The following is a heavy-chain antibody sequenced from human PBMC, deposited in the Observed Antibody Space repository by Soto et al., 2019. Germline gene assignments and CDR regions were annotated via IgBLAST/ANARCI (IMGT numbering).Heavy chain of an antibody. D-gene: IGHD3-10*01. J-gene: IGHJ4*02. V-gene: IGHV1-46*03. CDR3: SRVDPGETSPFDH. CDR1: GYTFTGYA. Sequence: GASVKVSCKASGYTFTGYAIHWVRQAPGQGLEWMGWINPFDGSRMFAQSFQGRVTMTRDTSTSTVYMEVSSLRSEDTAVYYCSRVDPGETSPFDHWGQGTLVTVSS. CDR2: INPFDGSR.